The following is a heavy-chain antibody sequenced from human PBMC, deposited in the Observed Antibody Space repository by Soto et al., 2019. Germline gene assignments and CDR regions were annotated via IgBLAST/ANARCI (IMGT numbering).Heavy chain of an antibody. D-gene: IGHD3-22*01. V-gene: IGHV4-30-4*01. CDR3: ARVPGTATSAYYPNWFDP. Sequence: SETLSLTCTVSGASISSGDYYWSWIRQPPGKGLEWIGYIYHSGRTYYNPSLKSRVTISVDTSRNQFSLTLSSVAAADTAVYYCARVPGTATSAYYPNWFDPWGQGTLVTVSS. CDR2: IYHSGRT. CDR1: GASISSGDYY. J-gene: IGHJ5*02.